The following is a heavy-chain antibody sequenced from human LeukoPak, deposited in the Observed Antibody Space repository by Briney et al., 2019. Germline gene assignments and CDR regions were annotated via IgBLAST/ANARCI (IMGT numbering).Heavy chain of an antibody. V-gene: IGHV6-1*01. CDR3: ARDGWPAFDY. Sequence: SQTLSLTCAISGVSVSSYTAAWNWITPSPSRGLEWLGRTFYRSKWYHDYAVSVKSRITINPDTSKNQFSLQLNSVTPEDTAVYYCARDGWPAFDYWGQGTLVTVSS. D-gene: IGHD2-15*01. CDR2: TFYRSKWYH. CDR1: GVSVSSYTAA. J-gene: IGHJ4*02.